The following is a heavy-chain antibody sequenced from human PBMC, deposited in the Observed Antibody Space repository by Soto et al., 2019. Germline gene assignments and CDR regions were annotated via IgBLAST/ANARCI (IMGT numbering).Heavy chain of an antibody. V-gene: IGHV4-59*11. CDR2: IYYSGTT. Sequence: QVQLQESGPGLVKPSETLSLTCTVSGGSISNHYWCWIRQPPGKGLEWIGYIYYSGTTNYNPSLGSRVTISVDMSKNEVSLRLTSVTAADTAIYYCARDTYGGGIWGQGTMVTVSS. J-gene: IGHJ3*02. D-gene: IGHD4-17*01. CDR1: GGSISNHY. CDR3: ARDTYGGGI.